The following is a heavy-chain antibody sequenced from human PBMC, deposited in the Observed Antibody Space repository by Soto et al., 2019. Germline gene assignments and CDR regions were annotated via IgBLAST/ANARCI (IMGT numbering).Heavy chain of an antibody. CDR1: GFTFSSHA. CDR3: AKDRHRAGACRHGFDD. Sequence: GRSRRLACAASGFTFSSHAIAWVRPAPEKVLEWVSAITNSVGSSSVADSWTGRFTISRDNSKNTVDLQMNRLRAADKAVYYCAKDRHRAGACRHGFDDWGQGTRVSVSS. J-gene: IGHJ4*02. D-gene: IGHD6-13*01. CDR2: ITNSVGSS. V-gene: IGHV3-23*01.